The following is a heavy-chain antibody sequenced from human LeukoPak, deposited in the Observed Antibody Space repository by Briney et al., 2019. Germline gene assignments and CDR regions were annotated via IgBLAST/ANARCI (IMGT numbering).Heavy chain of an antibody. Sequence: SETLSLTCLVSGGSLRGQHWNWIRQPPGKGLEWIGYIFSSGNTNSNPSLRSRLTLSLDASKNQFPLKLKSVTAADTAVYYCARDGGARSFTNGLNWFDPWGQGILVTVSS. CDR1: GGSLRGQH. CDR3: ARDGGARSFTNGLNWFDP. J-gene: IGHJ5*02. D-gene: IGHD2-8*01. CDR2: IFSSGNT. V-gene: IGHV4-59*11.